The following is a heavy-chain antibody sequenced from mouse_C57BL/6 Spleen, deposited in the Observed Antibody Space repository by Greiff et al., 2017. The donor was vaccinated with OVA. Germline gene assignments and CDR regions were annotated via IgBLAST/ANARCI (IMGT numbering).Heavy chain of an antibody. CDR3: ARYDYDVYYYAMDY. CDR1: GYTFTDYN. Sequence: VQLQQSGPELVKPGASVKMSCKASGYTFTDYNMHWVKQSHGKSLEWIGYINPNNGGTSYNQKFKGTATLTVNKSSSTAYMEIRSLTSEDSAVYYCARYDYDVYYYAMDYWGQVTSVTVSS. J-gene: IGHJ4*01. V-gene: IGHV1-22*01. CDR2: INPNNGGT. D-gene: IGHD2-4*01.